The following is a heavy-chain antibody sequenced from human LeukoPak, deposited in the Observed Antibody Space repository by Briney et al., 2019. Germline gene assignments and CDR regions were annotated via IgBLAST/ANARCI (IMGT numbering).Heavy chain of an antibody. CDR3: ARRLGSSFDY. CDR1: GGSISSYY. V-gene: IGHV4-59*08. D-gene: IGHD1-26*01. Sequence: SGTLSLTCTVSGGSISSYYWSWIRQPPGKGLEWIGYIYYSGSTNYNPSLKSRVTISVDTSKNQFSLKLSSVTAADTAVYYCARRLGSSFDYWGQGTLVTVSS. CDR2: IYYSGST. J-gene: IGHJ4*02.